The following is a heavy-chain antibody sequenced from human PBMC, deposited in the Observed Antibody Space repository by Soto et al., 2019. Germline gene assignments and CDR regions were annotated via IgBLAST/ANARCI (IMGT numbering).Heavy chain of an antibody. Sequence: GASVKVSCKASGGTFSSYAISWVRQAPGQGLEWMGGIIPILGTANYAQKFQGRVTITADKSTSTAYMELSSLRSEDTAVYYCARSIQFSDDAFDIWGQGTMVTVSS. CDR3: ARSIQFSDDAFDI. CDR1: GGTFSSYA. CDR2: IIPILGTA. V-gene: IGHV1-69*10. J-gene: IGHJ3*02.